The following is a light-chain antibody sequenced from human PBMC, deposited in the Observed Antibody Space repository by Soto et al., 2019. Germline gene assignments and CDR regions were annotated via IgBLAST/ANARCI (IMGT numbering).Light chain of an antibody. V-gene: IGKV3-11*01. CDR2: DAS. CDR1: QSVSRY. J-gene: IGKJ4*01. CDR3: QQRGNWPS. Sequence: EIALTQSPATLSLSPAERATLSCRGSQSVSRYLAWYQQKPGQAPRLLIYDASNRATGIPARFSGSGSGTDFTLTISSLEPEDFAVYYCQQRGNWPSFGGGTKVEIK.